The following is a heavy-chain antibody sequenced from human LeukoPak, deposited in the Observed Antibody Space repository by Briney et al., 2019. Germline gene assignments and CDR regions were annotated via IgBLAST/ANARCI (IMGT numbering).Heavy chain of an antibody. J-gene: IGHJ4*02. CDR2: MNPNSGNT. CDR1: GYTFSTCD. D-gene: IGHD2/OR15-2a*01. Sequence: PSVKVSCKASGYTFSTCDINWVRQATGQGLEWMGWMNPNSGNTGFAHKFQGRVTMTRDTSINTAYMELSSLRSEDTAVYYCARVLVSISHWGQGTLVTVSS. V-gene: IGHV1-8*01. CDR3: ARVLVSISH.